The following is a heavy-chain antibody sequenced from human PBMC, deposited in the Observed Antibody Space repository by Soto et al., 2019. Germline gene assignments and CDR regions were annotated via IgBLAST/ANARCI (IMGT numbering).Heavy chain of an antibody. V-gene: IGHV4-31*03. Sequence: SETLSLTCTVSGGSISSGGYYWSWIRQHPGKGLEWIGYIYYSGSTYYNPSLKSRVTISVDTSKNQFSLKLSSVTAADTAVYYCARGVPGYCSGGSCYYFDYWGQGTLVTVSS. D-gene: IGHD2-15*01. CDR3: ARGVPGYCSGGSCYYFDY. CDR1: GGSISSGGYY. J-gene: IGHJ4*02. CDR2: IYYSGST.